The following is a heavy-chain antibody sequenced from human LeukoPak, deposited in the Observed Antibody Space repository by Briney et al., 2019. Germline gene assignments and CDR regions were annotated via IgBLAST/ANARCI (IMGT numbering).Heavy chain of an antibody. D-gene: IGHD6-13*01. V-gene: IGHV3-30-3*01. CDR3: AKVGLPNSSSWYSSYYYMDV. J-gene: IGHJ6*03. CDR1: GFTFSSYA. Sequence: GALRLSCAASGFTFSSYAMYWVRQAPGKGLEWVAVISYDGSDKYYADSVKGRFTISRDNSKNTLYLQMNSLRAEDTAVYYCAKVGLPNSSSWYSSYYYMDVWGKGTTVTVSS. CDR2: ISYDGSDK.